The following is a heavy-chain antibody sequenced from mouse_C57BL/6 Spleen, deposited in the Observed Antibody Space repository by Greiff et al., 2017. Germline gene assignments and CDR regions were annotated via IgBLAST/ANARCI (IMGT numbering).Heavy chain of an antibody. CDR3: ARRGLLLRN. D-gene: IGHD1-1*01. CDR2: INPNNGGT. V-gene: IGHV1-26*01. Sequence: VQLQQSGPELVKPGASVKISCKASGYTFTDYYMNWVKQSHGKSLEWIGDINPNNGGTSYNQKFKGKATLTVDKSSSTAYMELRRLTSKDSAVYYCARRGLLLRNWGQGTLVTVSA. J-gene: IGHJ3*01. CDR1: GYTFTDYY.